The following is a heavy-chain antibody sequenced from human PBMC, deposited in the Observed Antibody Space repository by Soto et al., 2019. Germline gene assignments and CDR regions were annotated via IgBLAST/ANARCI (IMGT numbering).Heavy chain of an antibody. CDR3: ARESHGDYQPFDY. CDR2: IYYSGST. D-gene: IGHD4-17*01. Sequence: LCGGSISSGDYYWSWIRQPPGKGLEWIGYIYYSGSTYYNPSLKSRVTISVDTSKNQFSLKLSSVTAADTAVYYCARESHGDYQPFDYWGQGTLVTVSS. J-gene: IGHJ4*02. CDR1: GGSISSGDYY. V-gene: IGHV4-30-4*01.